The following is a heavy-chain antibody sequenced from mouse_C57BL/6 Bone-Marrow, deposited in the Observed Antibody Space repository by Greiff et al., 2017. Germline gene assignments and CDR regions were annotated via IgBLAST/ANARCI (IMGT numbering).Heavy chain of an antibody. D-gene: IGHD2-4*01. J-gene: IGHJ4*01. CDR3: VREGDRYDYFYYYAMDY. Sequence: EVKLMESGGGLVQPKGSLKLSCAASGFTFNTYAMHWVRQAPGKGLEWVARIRSKSSNYATYYADAVKDRFTISRNDSQSMLYLQMNILKTADTAMYYCVREGDRYDYFYYYAMDYWGQGTSVTVSS. CDR2: IRSKSSNYAT. CDR1: GFTFNTYA. V-gene: IGHV10-3*01.